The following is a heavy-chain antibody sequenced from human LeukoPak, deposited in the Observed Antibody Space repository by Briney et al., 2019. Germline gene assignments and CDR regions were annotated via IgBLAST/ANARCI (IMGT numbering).Heavy chain of an antibody. CDR3: ARADYYGSSRYMDV. CDR1: GGSISSGSYY. Sequence: SETLSLTCTVSGGSISSGSYYWSWIRQPAGKGLEWIGRIYTSGSTNYNPSLKSRVTISVDTSKNQFSLKLSSVTAADTAVYYCARADYYGSSRYMDVWGKGTTVTISS. D-gene: IGHD3-10*01. J-gene: IGHJ6*03. CDR2: IYTSGST. V-gene: IGHV4-61*02.